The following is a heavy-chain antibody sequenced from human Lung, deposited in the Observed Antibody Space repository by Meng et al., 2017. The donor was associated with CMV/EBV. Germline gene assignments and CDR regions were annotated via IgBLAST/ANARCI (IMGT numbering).Heavy chain of an antibody. J-gene: IGHJ6*02. CDR3: ARGPFYYYGMDV. CDR2: ITPNSGGT. Sequence: ASVKVSCKASGYTFTGYYIHWVRQAPGQGLEWMGWITPNSGGTNYAQKFQGRVTMTRDTSISTADMELSRLRSDDTAVYYCARGPFYYYGMDVWGQGTTVTVSS. D-gene: IGHD3-10*01. V-gene: IGHV1-2*02. CDR1: GYTFTGYY.